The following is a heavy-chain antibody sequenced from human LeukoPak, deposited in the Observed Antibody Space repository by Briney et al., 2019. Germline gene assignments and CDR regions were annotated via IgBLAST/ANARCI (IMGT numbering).Heavy chain of an antibody. V-gene: IGHV5-10-1*01. CDR1: GYNFTNYW. Sequence: GESLKISCKGSGYNFTNYWITWVRQMPGKGLEWMGRIDPSDSGTNYSPSFQGHVTISADKSISTAYLQWSSLKASNSAMYYCARTDSGSYKWGQGTLVTVSS. CDR2: IDPSDSGT. J-gene: IGHJ4*02. D-gene: IGHD3-10*01. CDR3: ARTDSGSYK.